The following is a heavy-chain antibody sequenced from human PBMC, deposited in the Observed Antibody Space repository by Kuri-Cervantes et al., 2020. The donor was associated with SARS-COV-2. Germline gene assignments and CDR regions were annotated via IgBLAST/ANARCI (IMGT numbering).Heavy chain of an antibody. CDR1: GFTFSSYA. J-gene: IGHJ4*02. Sequence: GESLKISCAASGFTFSSYAMSWVRQAPGKGLEWVSAISGSGGSTYYADSVKGRFTISRDNSKNTLYLQMNSLRAEDTAVYYCAKDSVVGSGWFSDYWGQGTLVTVSS. CDR2: ISGSGGST. D-gene: IGHD6-19*01. CDR3: AKDSVVGSGWFSDY. V-gene: IGHV3-23*01.